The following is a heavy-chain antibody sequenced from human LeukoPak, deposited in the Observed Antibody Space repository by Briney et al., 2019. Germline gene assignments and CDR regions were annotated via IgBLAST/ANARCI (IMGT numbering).Heavy chain of an antibody. CDR1: GFTVSSNY. J-gene: IGHJ3*02. V-gene: IGHV3-53*01. D-gene: IGHD2-15*01. CDR2: IYSGGST. CDR3: ARDGPGGGPDAFDI. Sequence: GGSLRLSCAASGFTVSSNYMSWVRQAPGKGLEWVSVIYSGGSTYYADSVKGRFTISRHNSKNTLYLQMNSLRAEDTAVYYCARDGPGGGPDAFDIWGQGTMVTVSS.